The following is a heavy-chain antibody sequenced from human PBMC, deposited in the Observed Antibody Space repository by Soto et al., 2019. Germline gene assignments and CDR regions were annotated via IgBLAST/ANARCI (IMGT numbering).Heavy chain of an antibody. V-gene: IGHV1-2*02. D-gene: IGHD6-6*01. CDR2: INPNTGGT. Sequence: QVHLVQSGAEVKKPGASVKVSCKASGYTFIEYYMHWVRQAPGQGLEWMAWINPNTGGTNYAQKFQGRVTMTRDTSISTAYMELSRLRSDDTAVYYCARVGQGYSTSSGYYYGMDVWGQGTTVTVSS. J-gene: IGHJ6*02. CDR1: GYTFIEYY. CDR3: ARVGQGYSTSSGYYYGMDV.